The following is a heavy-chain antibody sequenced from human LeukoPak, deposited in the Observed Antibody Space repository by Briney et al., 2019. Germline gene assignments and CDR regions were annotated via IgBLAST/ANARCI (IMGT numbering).Heavy chain of an antibody. Sequence: SETLSLTCTVSGGSIGTYYWNWIRQPPGKGLEWIGYIYYSGATNYNPPLKSRVTISVDTSKNQFSLKLSSVTAADTAVYYCARGVYIAAAQYGFWGQGTLVTVSS. CDR1: GGSIGTYY. V-gene: IGHV4-59*01. CDR2: IYYSGAT. CDR3: ARGVYIAAAQYGF. D-gene: IGHD6-13*01. J-gene: IGHJ4*02.